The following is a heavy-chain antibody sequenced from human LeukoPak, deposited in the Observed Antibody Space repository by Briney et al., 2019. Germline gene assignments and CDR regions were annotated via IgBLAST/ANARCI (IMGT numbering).Heavy chain of an antibody. CDR3: ARGLRAMIVVVLDWYFDL. CDR2: ISYDGSNK. D-gene: IGHD3-22*01. J-gene: IGHJ2*01. CDR1: GFTFSSYA. V-gene: IGHV3-30*04. Sequence: GGSLRLSCAASGFTFSSYAMHWVRQAPGKGLEWVAVISYDGSNKYYADSVKGRFTISRDNSKNTLYLQMNSLRAEDTAVYYCARGLRAMIVVVLDWYFDLWGRGTLVTVSS.